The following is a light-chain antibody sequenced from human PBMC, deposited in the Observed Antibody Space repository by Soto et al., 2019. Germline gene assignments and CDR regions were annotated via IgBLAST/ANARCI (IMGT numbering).Light chain of an antibody. CDR3: QQYNNWLQGYT. CDR1: QSVSTN. CDR2: SAS. V-gene: IGKV3-15*01. J-gene: IGKJ2*01. Sequence: EIVMTQSPVTLSVSPGERATLSCRASQSVSTNLAWYQQKPGQAPRLIIYSASTRATGIPARFSGSGSGTEFTLTISSLQSEDFEVYGCQQYNNWLQGYTFGQGTKLEIK.